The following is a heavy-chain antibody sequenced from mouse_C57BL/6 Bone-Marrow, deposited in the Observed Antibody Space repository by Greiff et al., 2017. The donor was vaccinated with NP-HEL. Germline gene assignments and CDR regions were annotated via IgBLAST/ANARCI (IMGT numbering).Heavy chain of an antibody. CDR2: IDPSDSYT. J-gene: IGHJ2*01. D-gene: IGHD1-1*01. Sequence: QVQLQQPGAELVMPGASVKLSCKASGYTFTSYWMHWVKQRPGQGLEWIGEIDPSDSYTNYNQKFKGKSTLTVDKSSSTAYMQLSSLTSEDSAVYYCALYYYGSSFFDYWGKGTTLTVAS. V-gene: IGHV1-69*01. CDR1: GYTFTSYW. CDR3: ALYYYGSSFFDY.